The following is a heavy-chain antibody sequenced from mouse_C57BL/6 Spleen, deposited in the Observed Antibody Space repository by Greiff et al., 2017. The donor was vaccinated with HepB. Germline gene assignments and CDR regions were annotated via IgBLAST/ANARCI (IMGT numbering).Heavy chain of an antibody. V-gene: IGHV1-50*01. Sequence: QVQLQQSGAELVKPGASVKLSCKASGYTFTSYWMQWVKQRPGQGLEWIGEIDPSDSYTNYNQKFKGKATLTVDTSSSTAYMQLSSLTSEDSAVYYCAVGGTRGYYFDYWGQGTTLTVSS. CDR1: GYTFTSYW. CDR2: IDPSDSYT. D-gene: IGHD2-14*01. CDR3: AVGGTRGYYFDY. J-gene: IGHJ2*01.